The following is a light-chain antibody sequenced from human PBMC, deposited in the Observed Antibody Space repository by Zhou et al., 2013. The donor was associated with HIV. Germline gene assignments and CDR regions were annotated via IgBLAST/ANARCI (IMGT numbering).Light chain of an antibody. CDR1: QSVSSSY. V-gene: IGKV3-20*01. Sequence: EIVLTQSPGTLSLSPGERATLSCRASQSVSSSYLAWYQQKPGQAPRLIIYGASSRATGIPDRFSGSGSGTDFTLTISRLEPEDFAVYYCQQYGSSLYPFGQGTRLEIK. J-gene: IGKJ5*01. CDR3: QQYGSSLYP. CDR2: GAS.